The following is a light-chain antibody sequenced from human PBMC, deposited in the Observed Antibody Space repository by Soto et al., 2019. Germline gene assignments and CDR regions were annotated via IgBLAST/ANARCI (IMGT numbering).Light chain of an antibody. J-gene: IGLJ3*02. CDR3: VSYAGNSNVV. CDR1: SSDVGGYNY. Sequence: QSVLTQTPSASGSPGQSVTISCAGTSSDVGGYNYVSWYQQHPGKAPKLMIYEVDKRPSGVPDRFPGSKSGNTASLTVSGLQAEDEADYYCVSYAGNSNVVFGGGTKVTVL. V-gene: IGLV2-8*01. CDR2: EVD.